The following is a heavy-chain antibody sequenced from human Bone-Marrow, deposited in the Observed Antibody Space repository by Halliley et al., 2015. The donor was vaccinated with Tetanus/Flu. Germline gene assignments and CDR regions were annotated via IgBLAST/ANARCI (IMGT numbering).Heavy chain of an antibody. CDR2: THPGDSDI. Sequence: LEWMGFTHPGDSDIRYKPSFQGQVTISADESTTTAYLQWSSLQASDTAMYYCARRGDSYVFDFWGQGTLVTVSS. D-gene: IGHD2-21*02. J-gene: IGHJ4*02. CDR3: ARRGDSYVFDF. V-gene: IGHV5-51*01.